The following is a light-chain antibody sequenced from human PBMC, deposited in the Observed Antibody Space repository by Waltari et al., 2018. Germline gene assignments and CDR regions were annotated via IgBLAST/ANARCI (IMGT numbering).Light chain of an antibody. J-gene: IGKJ2*03. CDR1: QSIGDW. CDR3: QYYYLYSRG. V-gene: IGKV1-5*03. Sequence: DIQMTQSPSTLSASVGDRVTITCRASQSIGDWMAWYQQKPGKAPKLLIYRASTLQSGVPSRFSGSGSGTEFTLTISSLQPDDFGSYYCQYYYLYSRGFGQGTKVEIK. CDR2: RAS.